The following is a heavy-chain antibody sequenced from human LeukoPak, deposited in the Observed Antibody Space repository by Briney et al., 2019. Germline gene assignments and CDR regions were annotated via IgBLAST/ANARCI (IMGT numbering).Heavy chain of an antibody. Sequence: GGSLRLSCAASLFTFSNYWMHWVRQPPGKGLVRVSRLNGDGGTTRYADSLKGRLTLSRDNAKNTVYLQMSRLRAEDTAVYYCARDRGALDYWGQGPLVPVSS. J-gene: IGHJ4*02. V-gene: IGHV3-74*01. CDR1: LFTFSNYW. CDR2: LNGDGGTT. CDR3: ARDRGALDY.